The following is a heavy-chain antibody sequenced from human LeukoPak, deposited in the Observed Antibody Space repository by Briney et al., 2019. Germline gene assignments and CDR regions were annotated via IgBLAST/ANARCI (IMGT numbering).Heavy chain of an antibody. CDR3: ARELSDIVVVVAANGWFDP. D-gene: IGHD2-15*01. CDR1: VGTFSSYA. V-gene: IGHV1-69*05. CDR2: IIPIFGTA. Sequence: SVKVSCKASVGTFSSYAISWVRQAPGQGLEWMGRIIPIFGTANYAQKFQGRVTITTDESTSTAYMELSSLRSEDTAVYYCARELSDIVVVVAANGWFDPWGQGTLVTVSS. J-gene: IGHJ5*02.